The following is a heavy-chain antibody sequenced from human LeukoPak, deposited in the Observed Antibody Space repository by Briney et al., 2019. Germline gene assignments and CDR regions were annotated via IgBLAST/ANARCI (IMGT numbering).Heavy chain of an antibody. CDR2: IYYSGST. V-gene: IGHV4-39*07. CDR3: ARGGKWLAIDAFDI. D-gene: IGHD6-19*01. Sequence: SETLSLTCTVSGGSISSSSYYWGWIRQPPGKGLEWIGSIYYSGSTYYNPSLKSRVTISVDTSKNQFSLKLSSVTAADTAVYYCARGGKWLAIDAFDIWGQGTMVTVSS. J-gene: IGHJ3*02. CDR1: GGSISSSSYY.